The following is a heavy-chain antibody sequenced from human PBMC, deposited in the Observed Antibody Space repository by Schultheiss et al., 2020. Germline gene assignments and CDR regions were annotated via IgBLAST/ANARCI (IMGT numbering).Heavy chain of an antibody. Sequence: GGSLRLSCAASGFTFSDYYMSWIRQAPGKGLEWVSSISSSSSYIYYADSVKGRFTISRDNAKNSLYLQMNSLRAEDTAAYYCARLDYYDSSGLAAFYFDYWGKGTLVTVSS. V-gene: IGHV3-11*03. CDR2: ISSSSSYI. CDR3: ARLDYYDSSGLAAFYFDY. J-gene: IGHJ4*02. D-gene: IGHD3-22*01. CDR1: GFTFSDYY.